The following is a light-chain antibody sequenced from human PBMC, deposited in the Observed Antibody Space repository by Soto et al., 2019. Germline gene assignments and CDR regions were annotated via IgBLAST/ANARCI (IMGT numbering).Light chain of an antibody. Sequence: AIRITQSPPSFSASTRDRVTITCRASQGISSYLAWYQQKPGKAPKLLIYAASTLHSGVPSRFSGSGSATDFTLTISCLQSEDCATYYCQQYYSYPPLTFGGGTKVDTK. V-gene: IGKV1-8*01. CDR1: QGISSY. CDR2: AAS. J-gene: IGKJ4*01. CDR3: QQYYSYPPLT.